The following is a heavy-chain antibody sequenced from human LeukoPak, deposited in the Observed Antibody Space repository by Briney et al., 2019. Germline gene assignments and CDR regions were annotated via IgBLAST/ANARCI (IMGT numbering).Heavy chain of an antibody. V-gene: IGHV3-73*01. CDR1: GFTFSGSA. D-gene: IGHD3-22*01. CDR3: TRPSYDSSVSGVVY. CDR2: IRSKANSYAT. Sequence: GGSLRLSCTTSGFTFSGSAIHWVRQASGKGLEWVGRIRSKANSYATTDVASVKGRFTISRDDSKNTAYLEMSSLKTEDTAVYYCTRPSYDSSVSGVVYWGQGTLVTVSS. J-gene: IGHJ4*02.